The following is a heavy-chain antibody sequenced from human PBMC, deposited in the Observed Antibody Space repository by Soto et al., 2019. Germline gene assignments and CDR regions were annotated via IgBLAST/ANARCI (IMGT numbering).Heavy chain of an antibody. D-gene: IGHD5-12*01. CDR2: IIPIFGTA. CDR3: AGAMVATVLYYGMDV. V-gene: IGHV1-69*01. CDR1: GGTFSSYA. J-gene: IGHJ6*02. Sequence: VQLVQSGAGVKQPGSSVNVSCKASGGTFSSYAISWVRQAPGQGLEWMGGIIPIFGTANYAQKFQGRVTITADESTSTAYIELSSLRSEDAAVYYCAGAMVATVLYYGMDVWGQGTTVTVSS.